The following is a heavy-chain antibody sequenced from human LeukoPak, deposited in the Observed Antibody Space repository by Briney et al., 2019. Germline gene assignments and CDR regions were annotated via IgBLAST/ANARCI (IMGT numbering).Heavy chain of an antibody. CDR2: TNGNGAST. J-gene: IGHJ6*02. CDR1: GXTFSSYA. Sequence: GRSLRLSCAASGXTFSSYAMSWVRQAPGKGLEWVSGTNGNGASTYYADSVEGRFTISRDNSKNTLFLEMNSLRADDTAVYYCAKGTTVARYYAMDVWGQGTTVTVSS. V-gene: IGHV3-23*01. CDR3: AKGTTVARYYAMDV. D-gene: IGHD3-16*02.